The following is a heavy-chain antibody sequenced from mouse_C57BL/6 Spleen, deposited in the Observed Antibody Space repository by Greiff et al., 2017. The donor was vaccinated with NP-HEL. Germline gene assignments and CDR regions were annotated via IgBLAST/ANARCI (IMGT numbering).Heavy chain of an antibody. Sequence: QVQLQQSGAELVKPGASVKMSCKASGYTFTSYWITWVKQRPGQGLEWMGDIYPGSGSTNYNEKFKSKATLTVDTSSSTAYMQLSSLTSEDSAVYYCARRGYDCYPWFAYWGQGTLVTVSA. CDR3: ARRGYDCYPWFAY. D-gene: IGHD2-3*01. CDR2: IYPGSGST. CDR1: GYTFTSYW. V-gene: IGHV1-55*01. J-gene: IGHJ3*01.